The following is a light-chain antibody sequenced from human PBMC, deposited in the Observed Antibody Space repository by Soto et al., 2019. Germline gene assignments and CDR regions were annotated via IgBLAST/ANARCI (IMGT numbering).Light chain of an antibody. J-gene: IGKJ4*01. CDR2: DAS. V-gene: IGKV1-5*01. Sequence: DIQMTQSPSTLSGSVGDRVTIPCRASQTISSWLAWYQQKPGKAPKLLIYDASSLESGVPSRFSGSGSGTEFTLTISSLQPDDFATYYCQQYNSYALTFGGGTKVDIK. CDR1: QTISSW. CDR3: QQYNSYALT.